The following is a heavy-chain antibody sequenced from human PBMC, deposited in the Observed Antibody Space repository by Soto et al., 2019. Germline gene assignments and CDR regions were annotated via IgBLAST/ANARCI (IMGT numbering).Heavy chain of an antibody. Sequence: SETLSLTCTVSGGSISSYYWSWIRQPPGKGLEWIGYIYYSGSTNYNPSLKSRVTISVDTSKNQFSLKLSSVTAADTAVYYCASTTKYYDFWSGPSGLDVGGQGTTVTVS. CDR3: ASTTKYYDFWSGPSGLDV. J-gene: IGHJ6*02. CDR1: GGSISSYY. V-gene: IGHV4-59*01. D-gene: IGHD3-3*01. CDR2: IYYSGST.